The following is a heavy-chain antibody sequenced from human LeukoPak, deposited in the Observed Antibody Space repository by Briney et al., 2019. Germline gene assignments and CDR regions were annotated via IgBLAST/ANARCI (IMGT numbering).Heavy chain of an antibody. J-gene: IGHJ4*02. CDR3: AREGIVGATPFDY. D-gene: IGHD1-26*01. Sequence: PGGSLRLSCAASGFTFSSYAMHWVRQAPGKGLEYVSAISSNGGSTYYANSVKGRFTISRDNSKNTLYLQMGSLRAEDMAVYYCAREGIVGATPFDYWGQGTLVTVSS. CDR2: ISSNGGST. V-gene: IGHV3-64*01. CDR1: GFTFSSYA.